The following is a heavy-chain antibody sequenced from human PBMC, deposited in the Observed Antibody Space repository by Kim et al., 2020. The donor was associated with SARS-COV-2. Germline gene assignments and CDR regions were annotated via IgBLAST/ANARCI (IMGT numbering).Heavy chain of an antibody. J-gene: IGHJ2*01. D-gene: IGHD4-17*01. CDR3: ARGRYYGVNGRYFDL. Sequence: QKFQGRVTMTRNTSISTAYMELSSLRSEDTAVYYCARGRYYGVNGRYFDLWGRGTLVTVSS. V-gene: IGHV1-8*01.